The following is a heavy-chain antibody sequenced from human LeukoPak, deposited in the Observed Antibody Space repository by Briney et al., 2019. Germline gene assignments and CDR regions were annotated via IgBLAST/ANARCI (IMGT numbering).Heavy chain of an antibody. D-gene: IGHD6-13*01. CDR1: GFTFHSYW. Sequence: GGSLRLSCAASGFTFHSYWMHWVRQAPGKGLEWVGFISSEAYGGTPGYAASVKGRFTISRDDSKSIAYLQMNSLKTEDTAVYYCVLKLAAAGFDYWGQGTLVTVSS. J-gene: IGHJ4*02. V-gene: IGHV3-49*04. CDR2: ISSEAYGGTP. CDR3: VLKLAAAGFDY.